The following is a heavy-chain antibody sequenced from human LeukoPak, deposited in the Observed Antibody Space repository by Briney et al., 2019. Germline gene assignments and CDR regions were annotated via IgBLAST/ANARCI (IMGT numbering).Heavy chain of an antibody. V-gene: IGHV3-23*01. J-gene: IGHJ4*02. CDR1: GFTFSSYA. Sequence: PGGSLRLSCAASGFTFSSYAMGWVRQAPGKGLEWVSSISGSGSGTNYADSVKGRFTISRDNSKNTLYLQMNSLRAEDTAVYYCAKTYIVATTHFDYWGQGALVTVPS. CDR2: ISGSGSGT. CDR3: AKTYIVATTHFDY. D-gene: IGHD5-12*01.